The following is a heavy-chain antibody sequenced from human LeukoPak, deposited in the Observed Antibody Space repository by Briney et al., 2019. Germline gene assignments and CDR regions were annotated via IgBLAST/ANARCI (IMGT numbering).Heavy chain of an antibody. CDR2: INPNSGGT. Sequence: ASVKVSCKASGYTFTGYYMHWVRQAPGQGLEWMGWINPNSGGTNYAQKFQGRVTMTRDTSISTAYMELSRLRSDDTAVYYCATYCSSTSCYTRSFDYWGQGTLVTVSS. CDR1: GYTFTGYY. V-gene: IGHV1-2*02. D-gene: IGHD2-2*02. J-gene: IGHJ4*02. CDR3: ATYCSSTSCYTRSFDY.